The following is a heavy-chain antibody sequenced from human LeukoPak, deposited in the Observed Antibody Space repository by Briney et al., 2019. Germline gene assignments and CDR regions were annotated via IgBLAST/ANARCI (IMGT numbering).Heavy chain of an antibody. CDR1: GGTFSSYA. V-gene: IGHV1-69*04. CDR2: IIPIFGIA. Sequence: SVTVSFKASGGTFSSYAISWVRQAPGQGGEWMGRIIPIFGIANYAQKFQGRVTITADKSTSTAYMELSSLRSEDTAVYYCAREASGSNYDFWSGYSEWFAPWGQGTLVTVSS. D-gene: IGHD3-3*01. CDR3: AREASGSNYDFWSGYSEWFAP. J-gene: IGHJ5*02.